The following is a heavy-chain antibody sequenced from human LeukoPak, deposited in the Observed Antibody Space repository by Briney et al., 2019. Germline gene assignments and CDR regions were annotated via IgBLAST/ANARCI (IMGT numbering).Heavy chain of an antibody. CDR3: ARDPNHYYDSSGYYGDY. D-gene: IGHD3-22*01. CDR1: GYTFTSYA. CDR2: TNTNTGNP. Sequence: ASVKVSCKASGYTFTSYAMNWVRQAPGQGLEWMGWTNTNTGNPTYAQGFTGRFVFSLDTSVSTAYLQISSLKAEDTAVYYCARDPNHYYDSSGYYGDYWGQGTLVTVSS. J-gene: IGHJ4*02. V-gene: IGHV7-4-1*02.